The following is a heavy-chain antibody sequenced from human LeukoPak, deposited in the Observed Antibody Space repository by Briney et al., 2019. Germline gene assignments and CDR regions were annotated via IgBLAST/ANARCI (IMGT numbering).Heavy chain of an antibody. CDR3: AREDCSSTSCYDPSVSDY. V-gene: IGHV3-23*01. D-gene: IGHD2-2*01. Sequence: PGGSLRLSCAASGFTFSTYAMSWVRQAPGKGLEWVSVISGSGGSTFYADSVKGRFTISRDNAKNSLYLQMNSLRAEDTAVYYCAREDCSSTSCYDPSVSDYWGQGTLVTVSS. CDR1: GFTFSTYA. J-gene: IGHJ4*02. CDR2: ISGSGGST.